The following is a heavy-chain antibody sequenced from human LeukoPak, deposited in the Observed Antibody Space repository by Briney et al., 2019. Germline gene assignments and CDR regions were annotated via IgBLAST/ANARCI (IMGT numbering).Heavy chain of an antibody. CDR3: ATDSYVAGSYYRLFY. V-gene: IGHV3-74*01. D-gene: IGHD3-10*01. CDR2: INSDGGAI. Sequence: HAGGSLRLSCGASGFTFGTLWMHWVREAPGKGLVWVSDINSDGGAIIYADSVKGRFNISRDNAKNTLYLQMNNLRAEDTAILFCATDSYVAGSYYRLFYWGQGTLVTVSS. CDR1: GFTFGTLW. J-gene: IGHJ4*02.